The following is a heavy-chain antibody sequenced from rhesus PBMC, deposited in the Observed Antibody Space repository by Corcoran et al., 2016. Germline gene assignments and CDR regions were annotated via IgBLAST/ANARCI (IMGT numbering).Heavy chain of an antibody. D-gene: IGHD1-1*01. CDR1: QIYSLSHGLG. V-gene: IGHV4-127*01. CDR2: SGGGEGRP. CDR3: ARNYRPKYDSLEG. J-gene: IGHJ5-2*02. Sequence: QVQLQESGPGLVKPSETLSLTCVVSQIYSLSHGLGWSWIRQPPGKGREWLGVSGGGEGRPTNNPAVRSRVTMQKDTSKNQFYLKLTSVTAADTAVYYCARNYRPKYDSLEGWGRGILVTVAS.